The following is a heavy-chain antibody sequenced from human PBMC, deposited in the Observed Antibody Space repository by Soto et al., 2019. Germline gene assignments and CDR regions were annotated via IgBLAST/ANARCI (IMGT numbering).Heavy chain of an antibody. Sequence: SETLSLTCTVSGGSISSSSYYWGWIRQPPGKGLEWIGSIYYSGSTYYNPSLKSRVTISVDTSKNQFSLKLSSVTAADTAVYYCARLQGDIVATIFDYWGQGTLVTVSS. J-gene: IGHJ4*02. V-gene: IGHV4-39*01. D-gene: IGHD5-12*01. CDR3: ARLQGDIVATIFDY. CDR2: IYYSGST. CDR1: GGSISSSSYY.